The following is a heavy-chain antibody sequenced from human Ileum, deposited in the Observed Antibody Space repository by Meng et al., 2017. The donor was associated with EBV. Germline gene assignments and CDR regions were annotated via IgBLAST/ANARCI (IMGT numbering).Heavy chain of an antibody. CDR2: IYYSGST. V-gene: IGHV4-59*08. CDR1: GSSIRSYY. Sequence: QSQLHDSGPVLVQPSETLSLPCTVSGSSIRSYYWSWIRQPPGKGLEWIGYIYYSGSTNYNPSLKSRVTISVDTSKNQFSLNLSSVTAADTAVYYCARGGWSLDYWGQGTLVTVSS. J-gene: IGHJ4*02. CDR3: ARGGWSLDY. D-gene: IGHD2-15*01.